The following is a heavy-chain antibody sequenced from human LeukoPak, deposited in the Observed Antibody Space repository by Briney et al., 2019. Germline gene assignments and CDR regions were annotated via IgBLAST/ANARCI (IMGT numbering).Heavy chain of an antibody. D-gene: IGHD1-26*01. J-gene: IGHJ3*02. Sequence: ASVKVSCKASGYTFTCYYMHWVRQAPGQGLGWMGWINPNSGGTNYAQKFQGRVTMTRDTSISTAYMELSRLRSDDTAVYYCASVLESGSYYAGDDAFDIWGQGTMVTVSS. V-gene: IGHV1-2*02. CDR2: INPNSGGT. CDR1: GYTFTCYY. CDR3: ASVLESGSYYAGDDAFDI.